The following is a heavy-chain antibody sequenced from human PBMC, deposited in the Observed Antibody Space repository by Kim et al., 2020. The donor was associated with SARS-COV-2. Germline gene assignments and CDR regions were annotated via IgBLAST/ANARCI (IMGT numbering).Heavy chain of an antibody. D-gene: IGHD1-26*01. J-gene: IGHJ4*02. V-gene: IGHV3-23*01. CDR3: AKGADIGNYYFFDN. Sequence: GSVKGRFTISRDNSKNTLYLQMNSLRAEDTALYYCAKGADIGNYYFFDNWGQGTLVTVSS.